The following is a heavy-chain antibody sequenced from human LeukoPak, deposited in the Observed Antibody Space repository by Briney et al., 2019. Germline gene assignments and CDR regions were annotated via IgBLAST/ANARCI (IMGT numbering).Heavy chain of an antibody. D-gene: IGHD4-23*01. Sequence: ASVKVSCKASGYTFTSYYMHWVRQAPGQGLEWMGIINPSGGSTGYAQKFQGSVTMTSDTSTSTVYMDLSSLRSEDTAVYYCAGDQGYGGNTGPFDYWGQGTLVTVSS. V-gene: IGHV1-46*01. CDR3: AGDQGYGGNTGPFDY. CDR1: GYTFTSYY. J-gene: IGHJ4*02. CDR2: INPSGGST.